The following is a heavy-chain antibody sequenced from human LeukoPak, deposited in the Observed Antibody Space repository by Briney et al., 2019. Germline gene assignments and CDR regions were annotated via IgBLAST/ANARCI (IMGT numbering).Heavy chain of an antibody. V-gene: IGHV3-66*01. D-gene: IGHD3-22*01. Sequence: GGSLRLSCEVSGFSFSDYYMSWVRQAPGKGLEWVSVIYSGGSTYYADSVKGRFTISRDNSKNTLYLQMNSLRAEDTAVYYCAKGRKGYDSSGYYLDYWGQGTLVTVSS. CDR1: GFSFSDYY. CDR2: IYSGGST. CDR3: AKGRKGYDSSGYYLDY. J-gene: IGHJ4*02.